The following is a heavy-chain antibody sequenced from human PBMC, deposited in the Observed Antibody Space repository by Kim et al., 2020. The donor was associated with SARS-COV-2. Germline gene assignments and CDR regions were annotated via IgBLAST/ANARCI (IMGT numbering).Heavy chain of an antibody. CDR2: ISGSGGST. V-gene: IGHV3-23*01. Sequence: GGSLRLSCAASGFTFSSYAMSWVRQAPGKGLEWVSAISGSGGSTYYADSVKGRFTISRDNSKNTLYLQMNSLRAEDTAVYYCAKSAPPSYYDILSGYFNGYWFDPWGQGTLVTVSS. CDR1: GFTFSSYA. J-gene: IGHJ5*02. D-gene: IGHD3-9*01. CDR3: AKSAPPSYYDILSGYFNGYWFDP.